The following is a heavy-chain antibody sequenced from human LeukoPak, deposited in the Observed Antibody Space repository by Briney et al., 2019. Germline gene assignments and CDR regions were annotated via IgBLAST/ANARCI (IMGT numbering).Heavy chain of an antibody. J-gene: IGHJ4*02. CDR3: TRDIDSNYFDY. CDR1: GFTFSSYA. D-gene: IGHD5-18*01. CDR2: IRYDGSNK. V-gene: IGHV3-33*08. Sequence: GGSLRLSCAASGFTFSSYAMHWVRQAPGKGLEWVAIIRYDGSNKYYGDSVKGRFTISRDNSKNTLYLQMNSLGVEDTAVYYCTRDIDSNYFDYWGQGTLVTVSS.